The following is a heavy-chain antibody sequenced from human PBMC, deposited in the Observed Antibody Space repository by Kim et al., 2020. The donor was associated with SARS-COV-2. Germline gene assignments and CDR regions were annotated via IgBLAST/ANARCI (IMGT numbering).Heavy chain of an antibody. Sequence: GGSLRLSCEASGFSFNNFGIHWVRQAPGKGLEWVALISYEGGKKYYADSLKGRFTISRDSSKNTLYLQMNSLRAEDTAVYYCAKDRSFFMSTFGGESGGVDVWGQGTTVTVSS. CDR1: GFSFNNFG. D-gene: IGHD3-16*01. J-gene: IGHJ6*02. CDR3: AKDRSFFMSTFGGESGGVDV. V-gene: IGHV3-30*18. CDR2: ISYEGGKK.